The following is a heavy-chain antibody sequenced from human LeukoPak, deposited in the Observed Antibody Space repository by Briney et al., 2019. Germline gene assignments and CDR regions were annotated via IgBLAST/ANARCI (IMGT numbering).Heavy chain of an antibody. CDR1: GGSISSSSYY. Sequence: SETLSLTCTVSGGSISSSSYYWGWIRQPPGKGLEWIGSIYYSGSTYYNPSLKSRVTISVDTSKNQFSLKLSSVTAADTAVYYCARLYCSGGSCYMEDNWFDPWGQGTLVTVSS. CDR2: IYYSGST. J-gene: IGHJ5*02. CDR3: ARLYCSGGSCYMEDNWFDP. D-gene: IGHD2-15*01. V-gene: IGHV4-39*07.